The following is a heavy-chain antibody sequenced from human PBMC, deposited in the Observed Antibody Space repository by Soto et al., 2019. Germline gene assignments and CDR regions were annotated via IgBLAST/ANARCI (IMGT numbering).Heavy chain of an antibody. CDR3: ASTLRYFDWLLSPYAFDI. CDR1: GYTFTSYG. CDR2: ISAYNGNT. V-gene: IGHV1-18*01. Sequence: ASVKVSCKASGYTFTSYGISWVRQAPGQGLEWMGWISAYNGNTNYAQKLQGRVTMTADTSTSTAYMELRSLRSDDTAVYYCASTLRYFDWLLSPYAFDIWGQGTMVTVSS. J-gene: IGHJ3*02. D-gene: IGHD3-9*01.